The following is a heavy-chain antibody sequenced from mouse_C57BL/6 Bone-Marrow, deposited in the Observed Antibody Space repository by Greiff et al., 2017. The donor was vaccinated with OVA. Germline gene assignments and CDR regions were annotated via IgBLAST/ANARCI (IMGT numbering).Heavy chain of an antibody. D-gene: IGHD3-1*01. Sequence: VQLQQSGAELVRPGASVKLSCTASGFNIKDDYMHWVKQRPEQGLEWIGWIDPENGDTEYASKFQGKATITADTSSNTAYLQLSSLTSEDTAVYYCTRGYDYYAMDYWGQGTSVTVSS. CDR3: TRGYDYYAMDY. J-gene: IGHJ4*01. V-gene: IGHV14-4*01. CDR2: IDPENGDT. CDR1: GFNIKDDY.